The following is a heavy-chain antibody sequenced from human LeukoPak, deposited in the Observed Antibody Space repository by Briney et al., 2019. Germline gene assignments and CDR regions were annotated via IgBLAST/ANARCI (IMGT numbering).Heavy chain of an antibody. CDR2: IYTTGSS. D-gene: IGHD1-26*01. CDR1: GGSISSYY. V-gene: IGHV4-4*07. CDR3: ARDRRNVGSYFDH. J-gene: IGHJ4*02. Sequence: PSETLSLTCTVSGGSISSYYWSWIRQPAGKGLEWIGRIYTTGSSNYNPSLKSRVTMSVDTSKNQFSLKLSSVTAADTAVYYCARDRRNVGSYFDHWGQGTLVTVSS.